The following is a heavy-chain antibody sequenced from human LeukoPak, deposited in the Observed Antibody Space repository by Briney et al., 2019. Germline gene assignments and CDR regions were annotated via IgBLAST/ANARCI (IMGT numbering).Heavy chain of an antibody. Sequence: SETLSLTXTVSGGSISSYYWSWIRQPRGKGLEWIGYIYYSGRTNYNPSLKSRVTISVDTSKDQFSLKLSSVTAADTAVYYCARDFRGFVLDYWGQGTLVTVSS. D-gene: IGHD3-3*01. CDR1: GGSISSYY. J-gene: IGHJ4*02. CDR2: IYYSGRT. V-gene: IGHV4-59*01. CDR3: ARDFRGFVLDY.